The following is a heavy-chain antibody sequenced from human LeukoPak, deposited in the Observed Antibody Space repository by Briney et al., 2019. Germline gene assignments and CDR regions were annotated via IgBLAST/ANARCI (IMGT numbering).Heavy chain of an antibody. CDR3: ARNSCPSGSCYDNRGYFDY. D-gene: IGHD2-15*01. CDR1: GYSITSAYY. J-gene: IGHJ4*02. V-gene: IGHV4-61*02. Sequence: PSETLSLTCTVSGYSITSAYYWGWIRQPAGKGLEWIGRIYTSGSTNYNPSLKSRITISVDTSKNQFSLKLSSVTAADTAVYYCARNSCPSGSCYDNRGYFDYWGQGTLVTVSS. CDR2: IYTSGST.